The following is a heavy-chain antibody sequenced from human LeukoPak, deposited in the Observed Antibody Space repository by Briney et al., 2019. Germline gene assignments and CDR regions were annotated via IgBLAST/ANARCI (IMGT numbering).Heavy chain of an antibody. J-gene: IGHJ4*02. Sequence: GGSLRLSCAASGFTFSSYAMSWVRQAPGKELEWVSAISGSGGSTYYADSVKGRFTISRDNSKNTLYLQMNSLRAEDTAVYYCAKDFWSGSLIPYYFDYWGQGTLVTVSS. D-gene: IGHD3-3*01. CDR2: ISGSGGST. V-gene: IGHV3-23*01. CDR1: GFTFSSYA. CDR3: AKDFWSGSLIPYYFDY.